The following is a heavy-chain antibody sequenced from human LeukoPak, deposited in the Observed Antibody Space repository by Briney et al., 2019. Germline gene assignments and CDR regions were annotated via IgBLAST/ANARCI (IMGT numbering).Heavy chain of an antibody. V-gene: IGHV1-2*02. CDR1: GFTFTAYH. D-gene: IGHD3-10*01. CDR2: INPNSGGT. CDR3: AREGPWGSSGYFDY. Sequence: ASVKVSCKASGFTFTAYHMHWVRQAPGQGLEWMGWINPNSGGTNYAQKFQGRVTMTRDTSISTAYMELSGLRSDDTAVYYCAREGPWGSSGYFDYWGQGTLVTVSS. J-gene: IGHJ4*02.